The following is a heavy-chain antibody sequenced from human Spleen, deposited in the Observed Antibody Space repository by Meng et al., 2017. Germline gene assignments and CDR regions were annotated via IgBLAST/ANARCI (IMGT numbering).Heavy chain of an antibody. J-gene: IGHJ5*02. Sequence: QVQLQQWGAGLLKPSETLSLTCAVYGGSFSSSNWWSWVRQPPGKGLEWIGEIYHSGSTNYNPSLKSRVTISVDKSKNQFSLKLSSVTAADTAVYYCARDGVVGAVNWFDPWGQGTLVTVSS. D-gene: IGHD1-26*01. V-gene: IGHV4-4*02. CDR1: GGSFSSSNW. CDR2: IYHSGST. CDR3: ARDGVVGAVNWFDP.